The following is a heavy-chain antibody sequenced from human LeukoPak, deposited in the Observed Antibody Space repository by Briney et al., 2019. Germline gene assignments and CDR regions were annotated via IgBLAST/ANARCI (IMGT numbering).Heavy chain of an antibody. CDR1: GGTFSSDA. CDR3: ARSSSGWTFDP. Sequence: SVKVSCKASGGTFSSDAISWVRQAAGQGLERMGGIIPIFGTANYAQKFQGRVTITTDESTSTAYMELSSLRSEDTAVYYCARSSSGWTFDPWGQGTLVTVSS. J-gene: IGHJ5*02. V-gene: IGHV1-69*05. D-gene: IGHD6-19*01. CDR2: IIPIFGTA.